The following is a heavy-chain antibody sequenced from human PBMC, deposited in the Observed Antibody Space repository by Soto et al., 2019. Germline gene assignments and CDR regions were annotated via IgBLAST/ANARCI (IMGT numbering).Heavy chain of an antibody. D-gene: IGHD6-6*01. Sequence: SETLSLTCTVSVGSVSSGSYYWSWIRQPPGKGLEWIGYISYSGSTNYNPSLKSRVTISVDTSKNQFSLKLSSVTAADTAVYYCAREIKQLVAGSRYYYYYGMDVWGQGTTVTVSS. V-gene: IGHV4-61*01. CDR3: AREIKQLVAGSRYYYYYGMDV. CDR2: ISYSGST. CDR1: VGSVSSGSYY. J-gene: IGHJ6*02.